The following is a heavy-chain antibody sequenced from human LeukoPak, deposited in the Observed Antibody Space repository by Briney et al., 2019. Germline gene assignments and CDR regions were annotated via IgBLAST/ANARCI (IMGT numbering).Heavy chain of an antibody. CDR3: AKTKGEMATILPIDY. J-gene: IGHJ4*02. Sequence: GGSLRLSCAASGFTFDDYAMHWVRQAPGKGLEWVSLISGDGGSTYYADSVKGRFTTSRDNSKNSLYLQMNSLRTEDTALYYCAKTKGEMATILPIDYWGQGTLVTVSS. D-gene: IGHD5-24*01. V-gene: IGHV3-43*02. CDR2: ISGDGGST. CDR1: GFTFDDYA.